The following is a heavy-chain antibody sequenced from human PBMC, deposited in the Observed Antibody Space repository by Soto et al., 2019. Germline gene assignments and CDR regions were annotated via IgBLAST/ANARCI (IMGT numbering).Heavy chain of an antibody. J-gene: IGHJ4*02. Sequence: QVQLVQSGAEVKKPGSSVKVSCKASGGTFSRYAPSWVRQAPGQGLEWMGGIIPIFGTAKYAQKFQGRVTITADESTSTAYMELRSLRSEDTAVYYCASCHGGSCYTGLDYWGQGTLVTVSS. CDR3: ASCHGGSCYTGLDY. D-gene: IGHD2-15*01. CDR2: IIPIFGTA. V-gene: IGHV1-69*01. CDR1: GGTFSRYA.